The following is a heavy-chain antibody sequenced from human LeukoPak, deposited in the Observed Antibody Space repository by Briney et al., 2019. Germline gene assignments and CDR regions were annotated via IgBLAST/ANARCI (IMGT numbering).Heavy chain of an antibody. D-gene: IGHD5-18*01. J-gene: IGHJ4*02. CDR2: IRSSSSDM. Sequence: GGSLRLSCAASGFTFSDYNMNWVRQAPGKGLEWVSSIRSSSSDMYYADSVKGRFTISRDDAKKSLYLQMNSLRAEDTAVYYCARGWPPDTVMVYYLDYWGQGTLVTVSS. CDR3: ARGWPPDTVMVYYLDY. V-gene: IGHV3-21*01. CDR1: GFTFSDYN.